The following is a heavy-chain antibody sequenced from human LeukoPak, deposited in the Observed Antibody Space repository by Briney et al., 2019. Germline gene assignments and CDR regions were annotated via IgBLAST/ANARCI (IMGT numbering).Heavy chain of an antibody. CDR2: INPNSGGT. J-gene: IGHJ4*02. CDR1: GYTFTGYY. D-gene: IGHD5-18*01. CDR3: ARDAPVDTAMALGIVDY. Sequence: ASVKVSCKASGYTFTGYYMHWVRQAPGQGPEWMGWINPNSGGTNYAQKFQGRVTMTRDTSISTAYMELSRLRSDDTAVYYCARDAPVDTAMALGIVDYWGQGTLVTVSS. V-gene: IGHV1-2*02.